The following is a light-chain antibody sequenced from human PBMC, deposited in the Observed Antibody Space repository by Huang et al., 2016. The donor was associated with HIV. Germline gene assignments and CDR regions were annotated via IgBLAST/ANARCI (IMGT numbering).Light chain of an antibody. CDR1: QNVDSN. CDR3: QQYDNWPPFT. Sequence: EVVMTQSPATLSVSPGESATLSCRASQNVDSNFAWYQQRPGRAPRLLIYGTSTKATDVAARFTGSGSGTDFTLTINNLQSEDSAVYYCQQYDNWPPFTFGPGTNLEI. CDR2: GTS. J-gene: IGKJ2*01. V-gene: IGKV3-15*01.